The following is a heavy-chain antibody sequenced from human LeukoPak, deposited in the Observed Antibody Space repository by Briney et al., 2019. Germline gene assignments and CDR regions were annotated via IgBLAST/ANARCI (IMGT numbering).Heavy chain of an antibody. CDR3: ARPSKEGSGWYWWFDP. J-gene: IGHJ5*02. V-gene: IGHV3-74*01. D-gene: IGHD6-19*01. Sequence: PGESLLLSCATPGYPLSSYWRETGPRTPAWGVVWDYRINYDRRSTSYAASLKRRFTISRDKAKNQWSLKMNSLRAEDTAVYYCARPSKEGSGWYWWFDPGGQGTLVTVSS. CDR2: INYDRRST. CDR1: GYPLSSYW.